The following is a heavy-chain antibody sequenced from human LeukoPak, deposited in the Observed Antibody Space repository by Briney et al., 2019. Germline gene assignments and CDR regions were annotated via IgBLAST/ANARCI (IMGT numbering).Heavy chain of an antibody. CDR3: ARGRGRVVLITTSRRSFWFDS. V-gene: IGHV4-39*07. CDR2: INHSGST. J-gene: IGHJ5*01. CDR1: GVSISSTSYY. D-gene: IGHD3-22*01. Sequence: PSETLSLTCTVSGVSISSTSYYWSWIRQPPGKGLEWIGEINHSGSTNYKPSLKSRVTISLDTSKNQFSLKMSSVTAADTAVYYCARGRGRVVLITTSRRSFWFDSWGQGTLVTVSS.